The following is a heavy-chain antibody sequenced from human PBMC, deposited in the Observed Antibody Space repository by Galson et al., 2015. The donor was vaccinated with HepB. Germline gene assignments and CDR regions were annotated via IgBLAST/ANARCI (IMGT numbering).Heavy chain of an antibody. CDR1: GFTFDDYT. CDR3: TKDISSGWSGGYFDY. J-gene: IGHJ4*02. V-gene: IGHV3-43*01. D-gene: IGHD6-19*01. CDR2: INWDGDST. Sequence: SLRLSCAASGFTFDDYTMHWVRQAPGKGLEWVSLINWDGDSTFYADSVKGRFTISRDNSKNSLYLQMNSLRTEDSALYYCTKDISSGWSGGYFDYWGQGTLVTVSS.